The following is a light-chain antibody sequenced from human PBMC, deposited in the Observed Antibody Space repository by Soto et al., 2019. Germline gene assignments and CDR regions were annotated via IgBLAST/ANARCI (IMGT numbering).Light chain of an antibody. V-gene: IGLV1-40*01. CDR2: ANS. CDR3: QSDDNSLSVV. J-gene: IGLJ2*01. CDR1: TSNIGAGYD. Sequence: QSVLTQPPSVSGAPGQRVTISCTGSTSNIGAGYDVHWYQQLPGAAPRLLIFANSNRPSGVPDRFSGSKSGTSASLAITGLQAEDEADYYCQSDDNSLSVVFGGGTKLTVL.